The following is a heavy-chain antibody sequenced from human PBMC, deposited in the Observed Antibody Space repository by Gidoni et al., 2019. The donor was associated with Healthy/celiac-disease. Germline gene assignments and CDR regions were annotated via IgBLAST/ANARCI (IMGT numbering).Heavy chain of an antibody. CDR2: IFSNDEK. J-gene: IGHJ4*02. CDR3: ARTPHPPYTIFGVVILDTQPYYFDY. Sequence: QVTLKESGPVLVKPTETLTLTCTVSGFSLSNARMGVSWIRQPPGKALEWLAHIFSNDEKSYSTSLKSRLTISKDTSKSQVVLTMTNMDPVDTATYYCARTPHPPYTIFGVVILDTQPYYFDYWGQGTLVTVSS. D-gene: IGHD3-3*01. CDR1: GFSLSNARMG. V-gene: IGHV2-26*01.